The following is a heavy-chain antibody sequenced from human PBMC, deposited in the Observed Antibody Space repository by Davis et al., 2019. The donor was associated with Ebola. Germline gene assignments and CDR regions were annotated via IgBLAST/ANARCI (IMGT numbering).Heavy chain of an antibody. Sequence: GESLKISCAASGFTFSSYSMNWVRQAPGKGLEWVSYISSSSSTIYYADSVKGRFTISRDNSKNTLYLQMNSLRAEDTAVYYCASLRPGYYYYGMDVWGQGTTVTVSS. V-gene: IGHV3-48*01. CDR1: GFTFSSYS. CDR3: ASLRPGYYYYGMDV. D-gene: IGHD3-16*01. J-gene: IGHJ6*02. CDR2: ISSSSSTI.